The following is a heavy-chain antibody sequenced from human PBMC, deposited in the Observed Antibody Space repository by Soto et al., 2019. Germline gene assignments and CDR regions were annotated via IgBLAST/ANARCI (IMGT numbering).Heavy chain of an antibody. Sequence: GGSLRLSCAASGFTFSSYAMSWVRQAPGKGLEWVSAISGSGGSTYYADSVKGRFTISRDNSKNTLYLQMNSLRAEDTAVYYCAKVMSVFFGVVPGNYGMDVWGQGTTVTVSS. D-gene: IGHD3-3*01. J-gene: IGHJ6*02. CDR1: GFTFSSYA. V-gene: IGHV3-23*01. CDR2: ISGSGGST. CDR3: AKVMSVFFGVVPGNYGMDV.